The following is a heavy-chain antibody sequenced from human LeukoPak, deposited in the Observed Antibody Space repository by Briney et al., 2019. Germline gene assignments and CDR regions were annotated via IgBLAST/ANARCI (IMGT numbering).Heavy chain of an antibody. Sequence: ASVKVSCKASGDTFSSYTINWVRQGPGQGLEWMGRIIPILGIANYAQKLQDRVTITADKSTSTAYMELSGLRSEDTAVYYCVRVSQGTLDYWSQGTQVTVSS. V-gene: IGHV1-69*02. CDR2: IIPILGIA. J-gene: IGHJ4*02. CDR3: VRVSQGTLDY. CDR1: GDTFSSYT.